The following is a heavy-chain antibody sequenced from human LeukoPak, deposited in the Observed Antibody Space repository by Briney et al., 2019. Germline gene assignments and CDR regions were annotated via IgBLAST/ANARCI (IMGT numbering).Heavy chain of an antibody. Sequence: GGSLRLSCVASGFTFSRYWMSWVRQAPGKGLEWVANIKQDGSEKYYVDSVKGRFTISRDNAKNSLYLQMNSLRAEDTAVYYCARITDYYDSSGYFGVGAFDIWGQGTMVTVSS. V-gene: IGHV3-7*04. CDR1: GFTFSRYW. CDR2: IKQDGSEK. CDR3: ARITDYYDSSGYFGVGAFDI. J-gene: IGHJ3*02. D-gene: IGHD3-22*01.